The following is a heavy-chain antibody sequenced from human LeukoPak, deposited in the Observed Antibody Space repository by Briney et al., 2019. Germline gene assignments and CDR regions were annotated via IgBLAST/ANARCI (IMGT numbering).Heavy chain of an antibody. J-gene: IGHJ4*02. Sequence: GGSLRLSCAASDFDFSSHAMTWVRQAPGKGLERVSAIGISGTKTYYGDSVKGRFLISRDNSKNTLYLQMNSLRVEDTAVYFCANAIRPNDYWGQGTLVTVAS. CDR2: IGISGTKT. V-gene: IGHV3-23*01. D-gene: IGHD4-17*01. CDR3: ANAIRPNDY. CDR1: DFDFSSHA.